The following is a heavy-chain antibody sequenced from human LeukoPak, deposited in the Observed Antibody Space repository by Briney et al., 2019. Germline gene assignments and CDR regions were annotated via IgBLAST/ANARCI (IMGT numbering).Heavy chain of an antibody. V-gene: IGHV4-59*08. CDR3: ARHMDGYNPFDY. D-gene: IGHD5-24*01. J-gene: IGHJ4*02. CDR1: GGSISSYY. CDR2: IYYSGST. Sequence: PSETLSLTCTVSGGSISSYYWSWIRQPPGKGLEGIGYIYYSGSTKYNPSLKSRVTISEDTSKNQFSPKLSSVTAADTAVYYCARHMDGYNPFDYWGQGTLVTVSS.